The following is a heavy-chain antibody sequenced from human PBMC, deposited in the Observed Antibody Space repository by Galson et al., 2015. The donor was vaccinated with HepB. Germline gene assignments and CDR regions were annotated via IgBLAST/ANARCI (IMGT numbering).Heavy chain of an antibody. CDR3: ARDLTVTFHGMDV. V-gene: IGHV3-11*06. D-gene: IGHD4-17*01. J-gene: IGHJ6*02. CDR1: GFTFSDYY. CDR2: ISSSSSYT. Sequence: SLRLSCAASGFTFSDYYMSWIRQAPGKGLEWVSYISSSSSYTNYADSVKGRFTISRDNAKNSLYLQMNSLRAEDTAVYYCARDLTVTFHGMDVWGQGTTVTVSS.